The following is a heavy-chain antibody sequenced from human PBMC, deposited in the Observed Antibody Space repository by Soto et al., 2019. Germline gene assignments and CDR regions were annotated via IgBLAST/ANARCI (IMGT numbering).Heavy chain of an antibody. CDR1: GYTLTELS. D-gene: IGHD4-17*01. CDR2: FDPEDGET. Sequence: ASVKVSCKVSGYTLTELSMHWVRQAPGKGLEWMGGFDPEDGETIYAQKFQGRVTMTEDTSTDTAYMELSSLRSEDTAVYYCATDLGGTVTTPDTQPGYYYYMDVWGKGTTVTVSS. J-gene: IGHJ6*03. CDR3: ATDLGGTVTTPDTQPGYYYYMDV. V-gene: IGHV1-24*01.